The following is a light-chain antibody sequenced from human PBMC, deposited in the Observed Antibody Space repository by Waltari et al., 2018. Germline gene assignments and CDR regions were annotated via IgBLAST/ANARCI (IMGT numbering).Light chain of an antibody. J-gene: IGLJ2*01. V-gene: IGLV3-19*01. CDR1: SLRFYY. Sequence: SSELTQDPAVSVALGQTVMITCHGDSLRFYYASWYQQKPGQAPLLVMYGKNNRPSGIPDRVSGSSSGDTASLTITGAQAEDEADYYCNSRDSSGNYVVFGGGTKLTVL. CDR2: GKN. CDR3: NSRDSSGNYVV.